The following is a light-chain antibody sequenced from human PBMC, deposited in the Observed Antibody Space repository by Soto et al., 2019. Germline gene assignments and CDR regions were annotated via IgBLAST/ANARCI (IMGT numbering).Light chain of an antibody. V-gene: IGKV3-20*01. CDR2: GAS. Sequence: ELVLTQSPGTLSLSPGERATLSCRASQSVSSSYLAWYQQIPGQAPRVVIYGASTRAPGIPDRFSGSGSGTDFTLTISRLEPEDFAVYYCQQFGNSRYTFGPGTKVDI. J-gene: IGKJ2*01. CDR1: QSVSSSY. CDR3: QQFGNSRYT.